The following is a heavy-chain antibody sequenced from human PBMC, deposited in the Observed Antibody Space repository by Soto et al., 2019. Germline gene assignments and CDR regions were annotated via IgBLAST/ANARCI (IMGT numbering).Heavy chain of an antibody. CDR1: GFTFSSYA. Sequence: EVQVLESGGGSAQPGGSLRLSCAASGFTFSSYAMSWVRQAPGKGLEWVSGISGSGDSTYYADSVKGRFTVSRDNSKNTLFLYMNSLRAEDTAVYYCVKGVYGGFWGQGTLVTASS. CDR2: ISGSGDST. D-gene: IGHD6-6*01. V-gene: IGHV3-23*01. J-gene: IGHJ4*02. CDR3: VKGVYGGF.